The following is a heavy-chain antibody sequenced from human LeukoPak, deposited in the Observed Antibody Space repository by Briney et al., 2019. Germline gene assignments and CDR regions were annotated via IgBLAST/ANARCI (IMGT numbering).Heavy chain of an antibody. CDR1: GGSFSGYY. V-gene: IGHV4-34*01. CDR2: INHSGST. J-gene: IGHJ4*02. D-gene: IGHD2-2*01. CDR3: ARVHIVVVPAALAYFDY. Sequence: SETLSLTCAVYGGSFSGYYWSWIRQPPGKGLEWIGEINHSGSTNYNPSLKSRVTISVDTSKNQFSLKLSSVTAADTAVYYCARVHIVVVPAALAYFDYWGQGTLVTVSS.